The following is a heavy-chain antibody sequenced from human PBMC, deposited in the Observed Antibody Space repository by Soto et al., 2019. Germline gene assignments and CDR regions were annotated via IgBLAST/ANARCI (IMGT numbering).Heavy chain of an antibody. Sequence: SETLSLPCSVSGGSLSNSPFYWARVRPAPRKGLQWIGQINHSGSASYNPSLKSRVTISVHTSNSQFSLELSSVTAADTAVYYCARGLITGSHYSGGWYYFDSWGQGTQVTVSS. CDR2: INHSGSA. CDR3: ARGLITGSHYSGGWYYFDS. D-gene: IGHD6-19*01. V-gene: IGHV4-39*07. J-gene: IGHJ4*02. CDR1: GGSLSNSPFY.